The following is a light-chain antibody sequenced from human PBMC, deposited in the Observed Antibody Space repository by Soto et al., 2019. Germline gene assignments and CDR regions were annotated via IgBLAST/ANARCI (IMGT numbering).Light chain of an antibody. CDR3: QQYNSYWT. CDR1: QSISSW. V-gene: IGKV1-5*01. J-gene: IGKJ1*01. Sequence: DIQMTQSPSTLSASVGDRVTITCRASQSISSWLAWYQQKPGKAPKLLIYDASSLESGVPSRSSGSGSGTEFTLTISSLQPDDLATYYCQQYNSYWTFGQGTKVDIK. CDR2: DAS.